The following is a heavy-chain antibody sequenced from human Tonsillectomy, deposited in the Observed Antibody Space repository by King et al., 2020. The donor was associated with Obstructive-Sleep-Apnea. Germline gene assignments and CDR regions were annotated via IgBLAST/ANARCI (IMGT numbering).Heavy chain of an antibody. Sequence: YWNWIRQPPGKGLEWIGEINHSGSTNYKPSLKSRVTISVDTSKNQFSLKLSSVTAADTAVYYCANTYYYDSSGSWGQGTLVTVSS. CDR1: Y. D-gene: IGHD3-22*01. CDR2: INHSGST. J-gene: IGHJ5*02. V-gene: IGHV4-34*01. CDR3: ANTYYYDSSGS.